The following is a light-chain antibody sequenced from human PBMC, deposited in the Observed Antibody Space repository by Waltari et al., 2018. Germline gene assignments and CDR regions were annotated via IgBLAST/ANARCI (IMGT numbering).Light chain of an antibody. CDR1: QSISSY. Sequence: DIQMTQSPSSLSVSVGDRVTITCRASQSISSYLNWYQQKPGKAPKLLIYAASSLQSVVPSRVSGSGSGTDFTLTISSLQPEDFATYYCQQSYSTPITFGQGTRLEIK. CDR2: AAS. J-gene: IGKJ5*01. CDR3: QQSYSTPIT. V-gene: IGKV1-39*01.